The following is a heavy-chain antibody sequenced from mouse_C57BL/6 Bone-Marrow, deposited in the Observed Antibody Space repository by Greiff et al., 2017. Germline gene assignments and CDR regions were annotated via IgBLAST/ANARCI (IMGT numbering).Heavy chain of an antibody. Sequence: VQLQQSGAELARPGASVKLSCKASGYTFTSYGISWVKQSTGPGLEWIGEIYPRSGNTYYNEKFKGKATLTADKSSSPAYMALRSLTSEDSAVYFWARDGRRGRYFDYWGQGTTLTVSS. CDR1: GYTFTSYG. CDR3: ARDGRRGRYFDY. J-gene: IGHJ2*01. V-gene: IGHV1-81*01. D-gene: IGHD1-1*01. CDR2: IYPRSGNT.